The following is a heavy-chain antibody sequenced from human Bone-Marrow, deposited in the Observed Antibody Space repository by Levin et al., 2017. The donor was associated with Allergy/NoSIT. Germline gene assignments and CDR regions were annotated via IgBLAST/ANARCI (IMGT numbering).Heavy chain of an antibody. V-gene: IGHV3-30*03. J-gene: IGHJ3*02. D-gene: IGHD6-25*01. CDR2: ISYDGSNK. Sequence: GGSLRLSCAASAASGFTFSNYDFHWVRQAPGKELQWVAVISYDGSNKKYAESVKGRFTISRDNSKNTLFLQMNSLRAEDTAVYFCATRKIAAAAYDALDMWGQGTMVTVSS. CDR3: ATRKIAAAAYDALDM. CDR1: GFTFSNYD.